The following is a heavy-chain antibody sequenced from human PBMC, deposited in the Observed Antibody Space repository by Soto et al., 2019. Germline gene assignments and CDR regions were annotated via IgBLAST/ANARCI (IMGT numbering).Heavy chain of an antibody. CDR2: INPNSGGT. J-gene: IGHJ6*02. Sequence: AAVKVSCKASGYTFTGYYMHWVRQAPGQGLEWIGWINPNSGGTNYAQKFQGRVTMTRDTSISTAYMELSRLRSDDTAVYYCASRSYYYYYYGMDVWGQGTTVTVSS. CDR3: ASRSYYYYYYGMDV. CDR1: GYTFTGYY. V-gene: IGHV1-2*02.